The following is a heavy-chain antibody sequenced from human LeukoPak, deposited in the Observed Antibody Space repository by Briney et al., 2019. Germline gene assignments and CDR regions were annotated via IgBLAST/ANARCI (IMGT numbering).Heavy chain of an antibody. CDR1: GGSISSGDYY. D-gene: IGHD2-2*01. J-gene: IGHJ6*02. V-gene: IGHV4-30-4*01. Sequence: SETLSLTCTVSGGSISSGDYYWSWLRQPPGTGLEWLGYIYYSGSTYYNPSLKSRVTTSVDTSKNQFSLKLSSVTAADTAVYYCARAEDIVVVPAAINYYYGMDVWGQGTTVTVSS. CDR3: ARAEDIVVVPAAINYYYGMDV. CDR2: IYYSGST.